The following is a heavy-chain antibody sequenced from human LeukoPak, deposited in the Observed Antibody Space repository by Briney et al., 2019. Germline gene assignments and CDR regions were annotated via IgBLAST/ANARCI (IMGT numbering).Heavy chain of an antibody. V-gene: IGHV4-39*01. CDR2: IYYSGST. Sequence: SETLSLTCTVSSGSISSGTYFWGGVRQPPGKGLEWIGNIYYSGSTYYNPSLKSRVTISLDTSKNQFSLKLYSVTAADTAVYYCARLKRVGYFDYWGQGTLVTVSS. D-gene: IGHD3-22*01. J-gene: IGHJ4*02. CDR1: SGSISSGTYF. CDR3: ARLKRVGYFDY.